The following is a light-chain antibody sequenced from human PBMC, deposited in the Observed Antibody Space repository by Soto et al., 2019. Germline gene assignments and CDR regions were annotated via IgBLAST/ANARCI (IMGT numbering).Light chain of an antibody. CDR3: SSYTGTNTLYV. J-gene: IGLJ1*01. CDR1: SSDISDYNF. V-gene: IGLV2-14*01. CDR2: EVS. Sequence: LTQPASVSGSPGQSITISCTRTSSDISDYNFVSWYQQYPGKAPKLMIYEVSNRPSGVSNRFSASKSGNTASLTISGLQAEDEAAYYCSSYTGTNTLYVFGTGTKVTVL.